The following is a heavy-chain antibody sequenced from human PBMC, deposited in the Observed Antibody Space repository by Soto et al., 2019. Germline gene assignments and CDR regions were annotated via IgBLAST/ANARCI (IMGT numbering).Heavy chain of an antibody. J-gene: IGHJ4*02. V-gene: IGHV5-51*01. Sequence: GESLKISCKGSGYSFTSYWIGWVRQMPGKCLEWMGIIYPGDSDTRYSPSSQGQVTISADKSISTAYLQWSSLKASDTAMHYCARRSSQGPFGEIIDYWGQGTLVTVSS. D-gene: IGHD3-16*01. CDR1: GYSFTSYW. CDR3: ARRSSQGPFGEIIDY. CDR2: IYPGDSDT.